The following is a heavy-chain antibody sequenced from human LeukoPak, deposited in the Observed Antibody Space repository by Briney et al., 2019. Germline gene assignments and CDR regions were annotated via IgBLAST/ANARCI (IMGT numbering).Heavy chain of an antibody. D-gene: IGHD5-12*01. V-gene: IGHV3-30*02. Sequence: GGSLRLSCAASGFTFSNYGMHWVRQAPGKGLEWVALIRYDGSNKYYADSVKGRFTISRDNSKNTLYVQMNSLRAEDTAVYYCARGPSGYHNTGGQGTLVTVSS. CDR1: GFTFSNYG. CDR2: IRYDGSNK. CDR3: ARGPSGYHNT. J-gene: IGHJ4*02.